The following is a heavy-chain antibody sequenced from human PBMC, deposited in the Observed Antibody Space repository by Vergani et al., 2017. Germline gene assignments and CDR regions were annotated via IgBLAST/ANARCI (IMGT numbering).Heavy chain of an antibody. CDR1: GGSISSYY. J-gene: IGHJ6*03. V-gene: IGHV4-59*01. D-gene: IGHD1-14*01. CDR3: ARGRDRLRYYNYMDV. CDR2: IYYSGST. Sequence: QVQLQESGPGLVKPSETLSLTCTVSGGSISSYYWSWIRQPPGKGLEWIGYIYYSGSTNYNPSLKSRVTISVDTSKNHFSLKLSSMTAADTAVYYCARGRDRLRYYNYMDVWGKGTTITVSS.